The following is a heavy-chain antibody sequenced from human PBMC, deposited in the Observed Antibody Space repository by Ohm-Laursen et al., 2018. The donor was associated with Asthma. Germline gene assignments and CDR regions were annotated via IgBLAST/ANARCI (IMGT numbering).Heavy chain of an antibody. D-gene: IGHD3-22*01. J-gene: IGHJ4*02. Sequence: TLSLTCTVSGDSISNGGYYWSWIRQHPGKGLEWIGYMYYSGTTYYNPSLSSRVAILVDTSKNQFSLKVNSVTAADTAVYYCARGVEYDYDSTGYYLDHWGQGTLVTVSS. CDR3: ARGVEYDYDSTGYYLDH. CDR1: GDSISNGGYY. V-gene: IGHV4-31*03. CDR2: MYYSGTT.